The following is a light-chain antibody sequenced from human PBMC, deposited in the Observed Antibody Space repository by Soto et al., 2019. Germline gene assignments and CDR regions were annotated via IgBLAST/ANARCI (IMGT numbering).Light chain of an antibody. CDR3: MQSTQLPPT. J-gene: IGKJ5*01. V-gene: IGKV2D-29*02. Sequence: DVVMTQTPLSLSVAPGQPASISCKXSQXRLHITGETFLFWYLQKPGQSPQPLIYEVSTRVSGVPDRFSGSGSGTDFTLQISRVETDDVGIYYCMQSTQLPPTFGQGTRLEIK. CDR2: EVS. CDR1: QXRLHITGETF.